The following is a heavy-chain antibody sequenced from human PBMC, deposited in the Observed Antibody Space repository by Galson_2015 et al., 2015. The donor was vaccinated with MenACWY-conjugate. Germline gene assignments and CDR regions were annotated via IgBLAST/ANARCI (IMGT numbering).Heavy chain of an antibody. D-gene: IGHD3-9*01. J-gene: IGHJ6*02. CDR2: ISSSSSYT. V-gene: IGHV3-11*05. CDR3: ARAAISNYYYYGMDV. Sequence: SLRLSCAASGFTFSDYYMSWIHQAPGKGLEWVSYISSSSSYTNYADSVKGRFTISRDNAKNSLYLQMNSLRAEDTAVYYCARAAISNYYYYGMDVWGQGTTVTVSS. CDR1: GFTFSDYY.